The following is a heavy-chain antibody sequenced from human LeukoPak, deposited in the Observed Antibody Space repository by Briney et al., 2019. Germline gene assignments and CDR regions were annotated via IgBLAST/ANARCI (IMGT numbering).Heavy chain of an antibody. CDR2: ISGGSKTI. CDR3: VRTGESYGDYNYYYYMDV. V-gene: IGHV3-48*01. CDR1: GFIFNTYS. J-gene: IGHJ6*03. Sequence: GGSLRLSCTASGFIFNTYSMTWVRQAPGKGLEWVSYISGGSKTIYYAESVKGRFTISRDNAKNSVSLQMDTLRVDDTAVYYCVRTGESYGDYNYYYYMDVWGKGTTVTVSS. D-gene: IGHD4-17*01.